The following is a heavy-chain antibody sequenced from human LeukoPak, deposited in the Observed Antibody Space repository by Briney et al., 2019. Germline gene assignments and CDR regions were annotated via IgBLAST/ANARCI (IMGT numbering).Heavy chain of an antibody. Sequence: EASVKVSCKASGGTFSSYAISWVRQAPGQGLEWMGGIIPIFGTANYAQKFQGRVTITTDESTSTAYMELSSLRSEDTAVYYRARVYDSSGYYGYWGQGTLVTVSS. D-gene: IGHD3-22*01. CDR1: GGTFSSYA. CDR2: IIPIFGTA. J-gene: IGHJ4*02. CDR3: ARVYDSSGYYGY. V-gene: IGHV1-69*05.